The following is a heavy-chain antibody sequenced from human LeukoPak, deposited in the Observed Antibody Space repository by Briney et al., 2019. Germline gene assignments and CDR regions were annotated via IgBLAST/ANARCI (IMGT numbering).Heavy chain of an antibody. V-gene: IGHV1-69*04. CDR2: IIPILGIA. D-gene: IGHD1-26*01. J-gene: IGHJ4*02. CDR3: ARVEVRVGASDY. CDR1: GGTFSSYA. Sequence: ALVKVSCKASGGTFSSYAISWVRQAPGQGLEWMGRIIPILGIANYAQKFQGRVTITADKSTSTAYMELSSLRSEDTAVYYCARVEVRVGASDYWGQGTLVTVSS.